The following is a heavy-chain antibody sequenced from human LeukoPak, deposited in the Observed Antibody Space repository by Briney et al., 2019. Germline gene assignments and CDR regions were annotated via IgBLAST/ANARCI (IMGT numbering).Heavy chain of an antibody. Sequence: PSETLSLTCAVSGGSISSGGYSWSWIRQPPGKGLEWIGYIYHSGSTYYNPSLKSRVTISVDTSKNQFSLKLSSVTAADTAVYYCARHIGGMRMATLQYYYYGMDVWGQGTTVTVSS. D-gene: IGHD5-24*01. CDR3: ARHIGGMRMATLQYYYYGMDV. J-gene: IGHJ6*02. CDR1: GGSISSGGYS. V-gene: IGHV4-30-2*01. CDR2: IYHSGST.